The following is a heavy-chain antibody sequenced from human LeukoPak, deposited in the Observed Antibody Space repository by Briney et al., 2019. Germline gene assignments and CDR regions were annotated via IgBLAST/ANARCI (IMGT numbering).Heavy chain of an antibody. CDR3: AREKFLRPDY. CDR2: IYYTGST. V-gene: IGHV4-31*03. Sequence: PSETLSLTCTVSGGSISSGGYYWSWIRQLPGKGLEWIGYIYYTGSTYYNPSLKSRITVSVDTSQNQFSLRLTSVTAADTAMYYCAREKFLRPDYWGQGTLVTVSS. J-gene: IGHJ4*02. CDR1: GGSISSGGYY.